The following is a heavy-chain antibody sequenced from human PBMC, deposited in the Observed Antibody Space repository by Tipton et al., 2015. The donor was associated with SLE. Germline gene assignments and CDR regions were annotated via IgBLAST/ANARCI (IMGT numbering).Heavy chain of an antibody. CDR3: TTALGVPGNS. V-gene: IGHV4-61*09. D-gene: IGHD3-3*01. Sequence: TLSLTCTVSGGSISRGNYFWTWIRQPAGKGLEWIGHVYGSGSTHYSSSLQGRVTISADTSKNTFSLELNSVTAADTAGSYCTTALGVPGNSWGQGTLVTVSS. CDR2: VYGSGST. CDR1: GGSISRGNYF. J-gene: IGHJ4*02.